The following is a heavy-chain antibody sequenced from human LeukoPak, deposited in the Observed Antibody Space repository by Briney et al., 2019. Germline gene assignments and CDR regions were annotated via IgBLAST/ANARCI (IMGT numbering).Heavy chain of an antibody. CDR1: RFSFNYYS. Sequence: GESLRLSCAASRFSFNYYSMNWVRQAPGKGLEWVAYISSSNNTRYYADSVKGRFTISRDNSKNTLYLQMNSLRAEDTAVYYCAKGFGYSSGWYDYWGQGTLVTVSS. V-gene: IGHV3-48*01. D-gene: IGHD6-19*01. CDR2: ISSSNNTR. J-gene: IGHJ4*02. CDR3: AKGFGYSSGWYDY.